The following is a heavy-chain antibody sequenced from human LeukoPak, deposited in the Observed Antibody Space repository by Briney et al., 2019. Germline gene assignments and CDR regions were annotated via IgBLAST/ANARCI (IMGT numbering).Heavy chain of an antibody. V-gene: IGHV4-34*01. CDR3: ARAWDY. CDR1: GGSFSGYY. CDR2: INHSGST. Sequence: SETLSLTCAVYGGSFSGYYWSWIRQPPGKGLEWIGEINHSGSTNYNPSLKSRVTISVDTSKNQFSLKLSFVTAADTAVYYCARAWDYWGQGTLVTVSS. J-gene: IGHJ4*02.